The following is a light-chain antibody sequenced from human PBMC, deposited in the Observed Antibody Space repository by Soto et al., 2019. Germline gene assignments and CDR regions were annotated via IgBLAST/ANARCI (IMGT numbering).Light chain of an antibody. CDR3: QQRYDYPIT. CDR1: QAIRSY. V-gene: IGKV1-9*01. CDR2: SAF. Sequence: DIQLTQSPSFLSASVGDRVTVTCRASQAIRSYVAWYQQKPGKAPKLLIHSAFTLQSGVPSRFSGSGSGTEFTLTISSLQPEDFATYYCQQRYDYPITFGQGTRLEIK. J-gene: IGKJ5*01.